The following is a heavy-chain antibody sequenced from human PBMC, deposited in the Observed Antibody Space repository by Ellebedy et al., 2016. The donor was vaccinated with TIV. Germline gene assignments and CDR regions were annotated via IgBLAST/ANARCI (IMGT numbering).Heavy chain of an antibody. V-gene: IGHV3-9*01. Sequence: SLKISCAASGFTIGDYAMYWVRQAPGKGLEWVAGITWNSGWVAYADSVKGRFNISRDNAKNSLYLQMNSLRPDDTALYYCAKGDGVALRIPFDYWGQGTFITVSS. CDR1: GFTIGDYA. J-gene: IGHJ4*02. D-gene: IGHD1-7*01. CDR3: AKGDGVALRIPFDY. CDR2: ITWNSGWV.